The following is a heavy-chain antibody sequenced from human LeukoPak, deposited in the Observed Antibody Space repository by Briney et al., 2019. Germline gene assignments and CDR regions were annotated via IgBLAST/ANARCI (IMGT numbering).Heavy chain of an antibody. J-gene: IGHJ4*02. CDR2: IYTSGST. CDR3: ARDRVGATSYFDY. CDR1: GGSISSYY. V-gene: IGHV4-4*07. D-gene: IGHD1-26*01. Sequence: SETLSLTCTVSGGSISSYYWSWIRQPSGKGLEWIGRIYTSGSTNYNPSLKSRVTISVDKSKNQFSLKLSSVTAADTAVYYCARDRVGATSYFDYWGQGTLVTVSS.